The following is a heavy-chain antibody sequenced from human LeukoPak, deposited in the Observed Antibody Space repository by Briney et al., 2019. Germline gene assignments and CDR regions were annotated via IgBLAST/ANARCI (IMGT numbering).Heavy chain of an antibody. CDR3: ARGSGPGVTTIDS. V-gene: IGHV3-13*01. D-gene: IGHD4-17*01. CDR2: FHTDGGT. Sequence: PGGSLRLSCAASGFTFSSYDMHCVRQAPGEGLEWVSAFHTDGGTYYLDSVKGRFTISREDAKNSLYLQMNTLRAGDTAVYYCARGSGPGVTTIDSWGQGTLVIVSS. CDR1: GFTFSSYD. J-gene: IGHJ4*02.